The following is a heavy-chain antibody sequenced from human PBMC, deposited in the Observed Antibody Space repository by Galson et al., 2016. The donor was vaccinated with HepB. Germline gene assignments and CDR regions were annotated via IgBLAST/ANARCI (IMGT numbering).Heavy chain of an antibody. CDR2: ISTRRTT. CDR1: GFVFSNFG. D-gene: IGHD1-1*01. Sequence: SLRLSCAASGFVFSNFGLSWVRQAPGKGLEWVASISTRRTTYYSDPVQGRLTISSNNSNNTLYLQMNGLMAGDTAVYYCAKERLVRRIFDHWGQGTLLTVSS. J-gene: IGHJ4*02. V-gene: IGHV3-23*01. CDR3: AKERLVRRIFDH.